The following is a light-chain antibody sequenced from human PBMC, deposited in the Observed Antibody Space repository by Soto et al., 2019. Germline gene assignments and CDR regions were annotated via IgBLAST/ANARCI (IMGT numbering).Light chain of an antibody. CDR1: QSISIY. Sequence: DIQMTQSPSSLSASVGDRVTITCRTSQSISIYLNWYQQKPGRAPKLLIYAASTLQSGVPLRFSGRGSGTAFTLTISSLQPEDFATYYCQQSYITPPLTFGGGTKVEIK. J-gene: IGKJ4*01. CDR2: AAS. CDR3: QQSYITPPLT. V-gene: IGKV1-39*01.